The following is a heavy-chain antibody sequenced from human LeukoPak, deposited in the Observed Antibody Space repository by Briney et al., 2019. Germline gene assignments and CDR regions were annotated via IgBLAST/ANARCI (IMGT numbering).Heavy chain of an antibody. Sequence: TGGSLRLSCAASGFTFSSYWMSWVRQAPGKGLEWVANIKQDGSEKYYVDSVKGRFTISRDNAKNSLYLQMNSLRAEDTAVYYCARDPYCSGGSCYYYYGMDVWGQGTTVTVSS. CDR2: IKQDGSEK. J-gene: IGHJ6*02. V-gene: IGHV3-7*01. CDR3: ARDPYCSGGSCYYYYGMDV. D-gene: IGHD2-15*01. CDR1: GFTFSSYW.